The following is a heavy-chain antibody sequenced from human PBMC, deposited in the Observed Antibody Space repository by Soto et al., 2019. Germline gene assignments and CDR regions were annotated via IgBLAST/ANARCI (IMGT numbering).Heavy chain of an antibody. Sequence: GESLKISCKGSGYSFTSYWIGWVRQMPGKGLEWMGIIYPGDSDTRYSPSFQGQVTISADKSISTSYLQWSSPKASDNAKYYCASSTREACSGGSCFYPGDYYYYYMDVWGKGTTVTVSS. D-gene: IGHD2-15*01. V-gene: IGHV5-51*01. CDR2: IYPGDSDT. J-gene: IGHJ6*03. CDR3: ASSTREACSGGSCFYPGDYYYYYMDV. CDR1: GYSFTSYW.